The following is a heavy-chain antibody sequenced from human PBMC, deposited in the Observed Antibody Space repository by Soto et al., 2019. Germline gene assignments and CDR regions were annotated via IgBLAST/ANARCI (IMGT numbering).Heavy chain of an antibody. D-gene: IGHD6-13*01. CDR1: GFTFSSYA. J-gene: IGHJ4*02. V-gene: IGHV3-23*01. Sequence: QSGGSLRLSCAASGFTFSSYAMSWVRQAPGKGLEWVSAISGSGGSTYYADSVKGRFTISRDNSKNTLYLQMNSLRAEDTAVYYCAKRLAAATYGTRIGSYFDYWGQGTLVTVSS. CDR3: AKRLAAATYGTRIGSYFDY. CDR2: ISGSGGST.